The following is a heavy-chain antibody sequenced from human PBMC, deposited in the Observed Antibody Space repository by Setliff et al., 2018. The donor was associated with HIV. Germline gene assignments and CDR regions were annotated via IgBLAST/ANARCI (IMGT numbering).Heavy chain of an antibody. CDR1: GGSITSYY. J-gene: IGHJ5*02. CDR3: ARFRVERRLSNWFDP. CDR2: IYYGGST. V-gene: IGHV4-59*01. Sequence: SETLSLTCTVSGGSITSYYWSWIRQPPGKGLEWIGYIYYGGSTNYNPSLRSRLTISVDTSKTQFSLKLSSVTAADTAVYYCARFRVERRLSNWFDPWGQGTLVTVSS. D-gene: IGHD1-1*01.